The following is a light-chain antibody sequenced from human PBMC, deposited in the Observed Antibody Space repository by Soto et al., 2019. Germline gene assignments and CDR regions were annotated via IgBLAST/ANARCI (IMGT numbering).Light chain of an antibody. CDR2: KAS. V-gene: IGKV1-5*03. CDR1: QTISSW. Sequence: DIQMTQSPSTLSGSVGDGVTITCRASQTISSWLAWYQQKPGKAPKLLIYKASTLKSGLPSRFSGSGSETEFPLTISSLQPDDFGTYYCQHYNSYSEAFGQGTKVDI. J-gene: IGKJ1*01. CDR3: QHYNSYSEA.